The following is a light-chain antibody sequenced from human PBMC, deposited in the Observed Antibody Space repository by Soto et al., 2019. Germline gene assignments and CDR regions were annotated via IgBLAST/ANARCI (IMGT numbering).Light chain of an antibody. Sequence: EIEMTQSPSTLSVSLGERATLSCRASQSVSSNLAWYQQKPGQAPRLLIYGASTRATGIPARFSGSGSGTEFTLTISSLQSEDFAVYYCQQYNNWSPWTFGQGTKVEIK. V-gene: IGKV3-15*01. J-gene: IGKJ1*01. CDR1: QSVSSN. CDR2: GAS. CDR3: QQYNNWSPWT.